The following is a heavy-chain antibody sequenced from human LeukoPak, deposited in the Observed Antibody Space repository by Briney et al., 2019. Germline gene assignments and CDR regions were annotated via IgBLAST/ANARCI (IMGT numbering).Heavy chain of an antibody. CDR2: INPNSGGT. V-gene: IGHV1-2*02. J-gene: IGHJ4*02. D-gene: IGHD6-13*01. CDR3: ARGGAYKSAWYMGNS. CDR1: GYTFTGYY. Sequence: GSVRVSCKASGYTFTGYYLHWVRPAPGQGLEWMGWINPNSGGTNYAQTFQGRVTMTSDTAISTGYMELMRLISDDTAVYYCARGGAYKSAWYMGNSCGQRALLADSS.